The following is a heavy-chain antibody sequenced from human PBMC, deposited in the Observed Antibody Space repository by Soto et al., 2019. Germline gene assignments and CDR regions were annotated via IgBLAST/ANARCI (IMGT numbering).Heavy chain of an antibody. D-gene: IGHD1-1*01. V-gene: IGHV3-23*01. J-gene: IGHJ3*02. CDR2: ISGSGEMT. CDR1: GLTFRGDA. CDR3: AKATATSGGAFEI. Sequence: GGSLRLSCAASGLTFRGDAMSWVRQAPGKGLEWVSSISGSGEMTHYAESVKGRFTISRDNSKNTLHLQMESLRAEDTAVYYCAKATATSGGAFEIYGQGAMVTVSS.